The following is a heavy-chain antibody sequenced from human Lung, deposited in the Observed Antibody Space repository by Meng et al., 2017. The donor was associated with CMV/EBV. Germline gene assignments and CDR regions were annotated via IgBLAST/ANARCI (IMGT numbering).Heavy chain of an antibody. V-gene: IGHV4-34*01. Sequence: SETLSLXXPXYGGSFSGYYWSWIRQPPGKGLEWIGEINHSGSTNYNPSLKSRVTISVDTSKNQFSLKLSSVTAADTAVYYCARGRYDFWSGYYRGYVDYWGQGTLVTVSS. D-gene: IGHD3-3*01. CDR3: ARGRYDFWSGYYRGYVDY. CDR1: GGSFSGYY. J-gene: IGHJ4*02. CDR2: INHSGST.